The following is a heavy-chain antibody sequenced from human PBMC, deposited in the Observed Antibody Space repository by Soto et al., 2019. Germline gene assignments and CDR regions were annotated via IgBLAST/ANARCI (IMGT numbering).Heavy chain of an antibody. CDR3: ARDSPGSSSSWQYYFDY. CDR2: IYYSGST. CDR1: GGSISSYY. Sequence: QVQLQESGPGLVKPSETLSLTCTVSGGSISSYYWSWIRQPPGKGLEWIGYIYYSGSTNYNPSLKSRVTISVDTSKNQFSLKLSSVTAADTAVYYCARDSPGSSSSWQYYFDYWGQGTLVTVSS. V-gene: IGHV4-59*01. D-gene: IGHD6-13*01. J-gene: IGHJ4*02.